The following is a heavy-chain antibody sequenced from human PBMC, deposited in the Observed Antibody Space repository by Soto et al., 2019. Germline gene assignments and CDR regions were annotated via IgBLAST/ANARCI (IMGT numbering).Heavy chain of an antibody. V-gene: IGHV3-9*01. D-gene: IGHD6-6*01. CDR3: AKAKQLVAFDL. CDR2: ISWNSGSI. J-gene: IGHJ2*01. Sequence: ESGGGLVQPGRSLRLSCAASGFTFDDYAMHWVRQAPGKGLEWVSGISWNSGSIGYADSVKGRFTISRDNAKNSLYLQMNSLRAEDTALYYCAKAKQLVAFDLWGRGTLVTVSS. CDR1: GFTFDDYA.